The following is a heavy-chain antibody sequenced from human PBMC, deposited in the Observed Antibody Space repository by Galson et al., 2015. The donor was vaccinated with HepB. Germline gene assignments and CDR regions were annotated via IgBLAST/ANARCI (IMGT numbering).Heavy chain of an antibody. CDR3: ARAQSRTPVGSFDY. CDR1: GYTFTGYY. V-gene: IGHV1-2*04. Sequence: SVKVSCKASGYTFTGYYMHWVRQAPGQGLEWMGWINPNSGGTNYAQKFQGWVTMTRDTSISTAYMELSSLRSEDTAVYYCARAQSRTPVGSFDYWGQGTLVTVSS. CDR2: INPNSGGT. D-gene: IGHD1-26*01. J-gene: IGHJ4*02.